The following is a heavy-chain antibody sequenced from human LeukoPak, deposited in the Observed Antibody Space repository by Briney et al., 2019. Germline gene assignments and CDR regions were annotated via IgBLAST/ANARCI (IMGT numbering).Heavy chain of an antibody. V-gene: IGHV3-23*01. CDR1: GFTFSTYA. CDR2: ISDSGGDT. CDR3: AKSPRDSSGYYYSAFDM. D-gene: IGHD3-22*01. J-gene: IGHJ3*02. Sequence: GGSLRLSRAASGFTFSTYAPSGVRQAPGKGVEWVSTISDSGGDTYYAGSVKGRFTISRDNSKNTLYVQMHSLRDEDTALYYCAKSPRDSSGYYYSAFDMWGQGTMVTVSS.